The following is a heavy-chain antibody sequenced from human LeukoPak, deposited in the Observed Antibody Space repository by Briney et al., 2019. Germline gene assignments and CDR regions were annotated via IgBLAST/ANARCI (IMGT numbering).Heavy chain of an antibody. CDR2: ISDSSTYI. CDR1: GFTFSSYS. V-gene: IGHV3-21*01. CDR3: ARDSEGYSSGWYRGLFYYYGMDV. D-gene: IGHD6-19*01. J-gene: IGHJ6*02. Sequence: GGSLRLSCAASGFTFSSYSMNWVRQAPGKGLEWVSSISDSSTYIYYADSVKGRFTNSRDNAKNSLYLQMNSLRAEDTAVYYCARDSEGYSSGWYRGLFYYYGMDVWGQGTTVTVSS.